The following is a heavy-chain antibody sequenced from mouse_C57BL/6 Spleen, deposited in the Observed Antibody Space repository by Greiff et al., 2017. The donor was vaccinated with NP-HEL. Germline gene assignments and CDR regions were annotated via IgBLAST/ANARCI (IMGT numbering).Heavy chain of an antibody. CDR3: ARRGIYDGYLDY. D-gene: IGHD2-3*01. CDR1: GYTFTDYY. Sequence: VQLQQSGPELVKPGASVKISCKASGYTFTDYYMNWVKQSHGKSLEWIGDINPNNGGTSYNQKFKGKATLTVDKSSSTAYMELRSLTSEDSAVYYCARRGIYDGYLDYWGQGTTLTVSS. V-gene: IGHV1-26*01. CDR2: INPNNGGT. J-gene: IGHJ2*01.